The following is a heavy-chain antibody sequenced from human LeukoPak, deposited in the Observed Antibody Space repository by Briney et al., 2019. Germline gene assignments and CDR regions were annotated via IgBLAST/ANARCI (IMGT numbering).Heavy chain of an antibody. V-gene: IGHV3-23*01. D-gene: IGHD3-9*01. Sequence: GGSLRLSCAASGCSFSSYALSWVGQAPGRGLVWVLASSDSGGSTYYADSAKDRFTITRDNSKNRLYLQLNSMITEDTAVYYCATVHQYDILTAYYLGENSYIDYWGQGTLVTVSS. J-gene: IGHJ4*02. CDR2: SSDSGGST. CDR3: ATVHQYDILTAYYLGENSYIDY. CDR1: GCSFSSYA.